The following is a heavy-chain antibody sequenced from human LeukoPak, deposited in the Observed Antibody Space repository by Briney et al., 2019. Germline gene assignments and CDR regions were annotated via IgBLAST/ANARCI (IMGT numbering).Heavy chain of an antibody. CDR2: MNPNSGNT. V-gene: IGHV1-8*02. Sequence: GASVKVSCKASGYTFTGYYMHWVRLAPGQGLEWMGWMNPNSGNTGYAQKFQGRVTMTGDTSISTAYMELSSLISDDTAVYYCARAIRNQLLSDYWGQGTLVTVSS. J-gene: IGHJ4*02. D-gene: IGHD2-2*01. CDR3: ARAIRNQLLSDY. CDR1: GYTFTGYY.